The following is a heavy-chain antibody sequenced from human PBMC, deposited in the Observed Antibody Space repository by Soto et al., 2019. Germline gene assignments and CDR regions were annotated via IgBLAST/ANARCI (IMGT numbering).Heavy chain of an antibody. V-gene: IGHV4-4*02. CDR1: GGSISSSNW. J-gene: IGHJ6*02. D-gene: IGHD2-2*01. CDR2: IYHSGST. CDR3: ARVVGVVPAAPRAGMDV. Sequence: QVQLQESGPGLVKPSGTLSLTCAVSGGSISSSNWWSWVRQPPGKGLEWIGEIYHSGSTNYNPSLKSRVTISVDKSKNQFSLKLSAGTAADTAVYYCARVVGVVPAAPRAGMDVWGQGPTVTVSS.